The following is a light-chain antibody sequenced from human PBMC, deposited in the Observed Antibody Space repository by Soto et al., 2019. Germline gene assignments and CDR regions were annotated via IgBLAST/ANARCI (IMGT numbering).Light chain of an antibody. Sequence: DVVMTQSPLSLPVTPGQPASISCRSSQSLVYSDGNAYLNWFHQRPGQSPRRLIYKASKRDSRVPDRFSGSRSGPDFTLQLNRVEAEDVGIYYCMQATHWPPTFGRGTRVEIK. CDR3: MQATHWPPT. J-gene: IGKJ1*01. CDR1: QSLVYSDGNAY. V-gene: IGKV2-30*01. CDR2: KAS.